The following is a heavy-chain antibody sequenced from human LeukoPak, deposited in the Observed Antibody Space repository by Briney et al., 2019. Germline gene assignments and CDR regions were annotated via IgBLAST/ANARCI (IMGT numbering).Heavy chain of an antibody. Sequence: SETLSLTCTVSGGCISSSYWSWIRQPPGKGLEWIGYIYYSGSSSYNPSLKSRVTISVDTSKNQFSLKVSSVTAADTAIYYCARRLYDSSGYYLDYWGQGTLVTVSS. CDR2: IYYSGSS. CDR3: ARRLYDSSGYYLDY. CDR1: GGCISSSY. J-gene: IGHJ4*02. D-gene: IGHD3-22*01. V-gene: IGHV4-59*01.